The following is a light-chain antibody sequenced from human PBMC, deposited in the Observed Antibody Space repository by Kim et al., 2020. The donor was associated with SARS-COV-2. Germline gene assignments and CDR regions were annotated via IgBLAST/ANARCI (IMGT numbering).Light chain of an antibody. CDR1: SLRTYY. V-gene: IGLV3-19*01. CDR2: GKN. CDR3: NSRANTDNVL. J-gene: IGLJ2*01. Sequence: SSELTQDPAVSVALGQTVRITCQGDSLRTYYTTWFQQKPGQAPIVVFYGKNNRPSGIPDRFSGSSSGNTASLTITATQAGDEADYYCNSRANTDNVLFGG.